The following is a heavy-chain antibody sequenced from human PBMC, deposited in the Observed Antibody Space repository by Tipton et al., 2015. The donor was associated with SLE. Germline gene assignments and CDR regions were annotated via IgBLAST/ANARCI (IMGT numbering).Heavy chain of an antibody. CDR3: AIAQGYSYVWMNYYYGMDV. D-gene: IGHD5-18*01. Sequence: LRLSCAVYGGSFSGYYWSWIRQPPGKGLEWIGEINHSGSTNYNPSFKSRVTISVDTSKNQFSLKLSSVTAADTAVYYCAIAQGYSYVWMNYYYGMDVWGLGATVTVSS. CDR2: INHSGST. J-gene: IGHJ6*01. V-gene: IGHV4-34*01. CDR1: GGSFSGYY.